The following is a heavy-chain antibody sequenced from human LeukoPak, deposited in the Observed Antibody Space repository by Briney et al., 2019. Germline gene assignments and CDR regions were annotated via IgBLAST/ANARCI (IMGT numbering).Heavy chain of an antibody. Sequence: SETLSLTCAVYGGSFSGYYWSWIRQPPGKGLEWIGEINHSGSTNYSPSLKSRVTISVDTSKNQFSLKLSSVTAADTAVYYCARGPGPYSSGWKYWGQGTLVTVSS. CDR3: ARGPGPYSSGWKY. D-gene: IGHD6-19*01. CDR2: INHSGST. V-gene: IGHV4-34*01. CDR1: GGSFSGYY. J-gene: IGHJ4*02.